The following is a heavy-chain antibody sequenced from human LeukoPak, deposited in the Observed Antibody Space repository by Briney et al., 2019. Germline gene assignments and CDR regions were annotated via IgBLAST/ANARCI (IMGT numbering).Heavy chain of an antibody. CDR3: AKDVPGSWAPDY. CDR2: ISQDGSSK. CDR1: GLTLSSHW. D-gene: IGHD1-14*01. Sequence: GGSLRLSCAASGLTLSSHWMHWVRQVPGKGLEWVASISQDGSSKYYADSVKGRFTISRDNSKNTLYLQMISLRGEDTAVYYCAKDVPGSWAPDYWGQGTLVTVSS. J-gene: IGHJ4*02. V-gene: IGHV3-30*18.